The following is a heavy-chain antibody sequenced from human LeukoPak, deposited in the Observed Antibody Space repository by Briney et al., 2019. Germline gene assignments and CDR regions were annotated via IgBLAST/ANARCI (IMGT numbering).Heavy chain of an antibody. J-gene: IGHJ4*02. CDR3: AKDPSPENTRGWYGYFDY. CDR2: ISGSDGRT. V-gene: IGHV3-23*01. Sequence: GGSLRLSCAASGFTFSSYAMSWVRQAPGKGLEWVSTISGSDGRTYCAGSVKGRFTISRDNSKSTLYLQMNSLRAEDTAVYYCAKDPSPENTRGWYGYFDYWGQGTLVTVSS. D-gene: IGHD6-19*01. CDR1: GFTFSSYA.